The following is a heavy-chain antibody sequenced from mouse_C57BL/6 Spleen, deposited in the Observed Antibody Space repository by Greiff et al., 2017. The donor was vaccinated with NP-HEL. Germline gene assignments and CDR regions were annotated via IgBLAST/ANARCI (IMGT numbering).Heavy chain of an antibody. D-gene: IGHD3-1*01. CDR3: ARSGAEIFFFAY. Sequence: VQLQQSGPELVKPGASVKMSCKASGYTFTDYNMHWVKQSHGKSLEWIGYINPNNGGTSYNQKFKGKATLTVNKSSSTAYMELRSLTSEDSAVYYCARSGAEIFFFAYWGQGTLVTVSA. CDR1: GYTFTDYN. J-gene: IGHJ3*01. CDR2: INPNNGGT. V-gene: IGHV1-22*01.